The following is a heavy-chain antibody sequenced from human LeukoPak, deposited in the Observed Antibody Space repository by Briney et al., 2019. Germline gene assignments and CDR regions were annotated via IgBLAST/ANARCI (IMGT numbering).Heavy chain of an antibody. CDR2: INPNSGGT. D-gene: IGHD6-13*01. CDR1: GYTFTVYY. V-gene: IGHV1-2*02. CDR3: AREGAIAAAGSDFDY. Sequence: EASVKVSCKASGYTFTVYYMHWVRPAPGQGLEWMGWINPNSGGTNYGQKFQGRVSMTRDTSISTAYRELSRLRSDDTAVYYCAREGAIAAAGSDFDYWGQGTLVTVSS. J-gene: IGHJ4*02.